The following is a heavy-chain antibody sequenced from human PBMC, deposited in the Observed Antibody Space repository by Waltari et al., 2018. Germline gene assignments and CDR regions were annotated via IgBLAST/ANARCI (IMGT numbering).Heavy chain of an antibody. V-gene: IGHV1-2*02. CDR3: ARVGYYGSGSYLSY. CDR2: INPNNGGT. Sequence: YYIHWVRQAPGQGLEWVGWINPNNGGTNYAQKFQGRVTMTRDTSISTAYMELSRLRSDDTAIYYCARVGYYGSGSYLSYWGQGTLVTVSS. D-gene: IGHD3-10*01. CDR1: YY. J-gene: IGHJ4*02.